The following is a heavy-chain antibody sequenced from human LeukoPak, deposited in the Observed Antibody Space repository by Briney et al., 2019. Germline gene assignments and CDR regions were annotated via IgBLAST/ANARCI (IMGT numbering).Heavy chain of an antibody. CDR2: IKSKTDGGTT. Sequence: GGSLRRSCAASGFTFSNAWMSWVRQAPGKGLEWVGRIKSKTDGGTTDYAAPVKGRFTISRDDSKNTLYLQMNSLKTADTAVYYCQCVDTAMVRGRGAFDIWGQGTMVTVSS. CDR3: QCVDTAMVRGRGAFDI. J-gene: IGHJ3*02. CDR1: GFTFSNAW. D-gene: IGHD5-18*01. V-gene: IGHV3-15*01.